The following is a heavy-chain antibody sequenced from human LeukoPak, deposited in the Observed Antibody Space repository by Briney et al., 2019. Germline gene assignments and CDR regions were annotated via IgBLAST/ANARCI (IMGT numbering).Heavy chain of an antibody. CDR1: GYSFTNYD. CDR2: MSPNSGKT. CDR3: ARGRESSKLTSGFQSFDWLCDSFDL. J-gene: IGHJ3*01. D-gene: IGHD3-9*01. Sequence: ASVKVSCKTSGYSFTNYDINWVRQATGQGLEWMGWMSPNSGKTGYAQKFQGRVTMTKNTSMSTAYMELSSLTSEDTAVYYCARGRESSKLTSGFQSFDWLCDSFDLWGQGTIVTVSS. V-gene: IGHV1-8*01.